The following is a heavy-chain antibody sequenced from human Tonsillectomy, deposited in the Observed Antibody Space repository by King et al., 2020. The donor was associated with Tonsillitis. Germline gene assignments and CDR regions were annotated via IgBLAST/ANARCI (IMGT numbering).Heavy chain of an antibody. CDR3: VHRPNYYESSGHFDY. CDR2: IYWDDDK. J-gene: IGHJ4*02. V-gene: IGHV2-5*02. D-gene: IGHD3-22*01. CDR1: GFSLRTSGVG. Sequence: TLQESGPTLVKPTQTLTLTCTFSGFSLRTSGVGVAWIRQPPVKALEWLALIYWDDDKHYSPSLKSRLTVTKDTSTNQVVLTMTNMDPVDTATYFCVHRPNYYESSGHFDYWGQGTLVTVSS.